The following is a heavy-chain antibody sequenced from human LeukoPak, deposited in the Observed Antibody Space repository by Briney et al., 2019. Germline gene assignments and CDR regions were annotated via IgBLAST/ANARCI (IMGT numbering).Heavy chain of an antibody. CDR1: GYTFTGYY. CDR2: INPNSGGT. Sequence: ASVKVSCKASGYTFTGYYMHRVRQAPGQGLEWMGWINPNSGGTNYAQKFQGRVTMTRDTSISTAYMELSRLRSDDTAVYYCARVWYQLLSGTYYYFDYWGQGTLVTVSS. D-gene: IGHD2-2*01. V-gene: IGHV1-2*02. CDR3: ARVWYQLLSGTYYYFDY. J-gene: IGHJ4*02.